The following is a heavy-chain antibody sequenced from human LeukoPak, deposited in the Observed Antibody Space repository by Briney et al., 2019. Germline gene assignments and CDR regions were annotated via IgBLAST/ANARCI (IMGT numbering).Heavy chain of an antibody. CDR1: GFTFDDYA. D-gene: IGHD2-15*01. CDR2: INWNSDSI. J-gene: IGHJ6*03. CDR3: ARGAGPGYCSGGSCYSYYYMDV. V-gene: IGHV3-9*01. Sequence: GRSLRLSCAVSGFTFDDYAMHWVRQVPGKGLEWVSGINWNSDSIGYAVRGRFTISRDNAKNSLYLQMNSLRVEDTALYYCARGAGPGYCSGGSCYSYYYMDVWGKGTTVTVSS.